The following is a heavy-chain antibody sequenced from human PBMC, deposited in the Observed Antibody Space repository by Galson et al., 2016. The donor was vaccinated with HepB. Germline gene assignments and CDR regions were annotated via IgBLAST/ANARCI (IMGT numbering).Heavy chain of an antibody. V-gene: IGHV1-24*01. CDR3: AIDTWCHRSGFCPFDP. Sequence: SVKVSCKVSGYSLSEFSIHWVRQTPGKGVEWMGGFDPEEGKIVYAQKFQGRLTMTEDTSTDTAYMKLTSLGFEDTAMYYCAIDTWCHRSGFCPFDPWGQGSLVTVSS. D-gene: IGHD3-3*01. J-gene: IGHJ5*02. CDR1: GYSLSEFS. CDR2: FDPEEGKI.